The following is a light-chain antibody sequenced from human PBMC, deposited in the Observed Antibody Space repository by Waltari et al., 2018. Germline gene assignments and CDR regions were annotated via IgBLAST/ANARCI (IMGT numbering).Light chain of an antibody. CDR3: QQSYSTPRT. V-gene: IGKV1-39*01. Sequence: DIQMTQSPPSLSASVGDSVTIPCRASQSISSYLNWYQQKPGKAPKLLIYAAASLQSGVPSRFSGSGSGTDFTLTISSLQPEDFATYYGQQSYSTPRTFGQGTKVEIK. J-gene: IGKJ1*01. CDR2: AAA. CDR1: QSISSY.